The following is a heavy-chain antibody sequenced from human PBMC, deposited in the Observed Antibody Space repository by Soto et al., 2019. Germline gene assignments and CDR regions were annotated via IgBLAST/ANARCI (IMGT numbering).Heavy chain of an antibody. D-gene: IGHD3-16*01. V-gene: IGHV1-69*02. CDR1: GGTFSSYT. CDR3: ASSRRGEPRASWFDP. Sequence: ASVKVSCKASGGTFSSYTISWVRQAPGQGLEWMGRIIPILGIANYAQKFQGRVTITADKSTSTAYMELSSLRSEDTAVYYCASSRRGEPRASWFDPWGQGTLVTVSS. CDR2: IIPILGIA. J-gene: IGHJ5*02.